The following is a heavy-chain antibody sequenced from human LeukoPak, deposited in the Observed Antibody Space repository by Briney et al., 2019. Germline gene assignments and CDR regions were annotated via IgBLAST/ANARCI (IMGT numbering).Heavy chain of an antibody. V-gene: IGHV4-34*01. CDR3: ASFRCYYDSSGYCHDY. CDR1: GGSFSGYY. Sequence: SETLSLTCAVYGGSFSGYYWSWIRQPPGKGLEWIGEINHSGSTNYNPSLKSRVTISVDTSKNQFSLELSSVTAADTAVYYCASFRCYYDSSGYCHDYWGQGTLVTVSS. J-gene: IGHJ4*02. CDR2: INHSGST. D-gene: IGHD3-22*01.